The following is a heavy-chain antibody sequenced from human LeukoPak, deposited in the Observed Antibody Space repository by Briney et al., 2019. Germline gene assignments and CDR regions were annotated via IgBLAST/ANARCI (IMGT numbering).Heavy chain of an antibody. CDR2: IYPGDSDT. J-gene: IGHJ3*02. D-gene: IGHD4/OR15-4a*01. CDR3: ARLTDDYDSLGRAFDI. V-gene: IGHV5-51*01. Sequence: GESLKISCKGSGYSFTSYWIGWVRQMPGKGLEWMGIIYPGDSDTRYSPSFQGQVTISTDKSISTAYLQWSSLKASDTAMYYCARLTDDYDSLGRAFDIWGQGTMVTVSS. CDR1: GYSFTSYW.